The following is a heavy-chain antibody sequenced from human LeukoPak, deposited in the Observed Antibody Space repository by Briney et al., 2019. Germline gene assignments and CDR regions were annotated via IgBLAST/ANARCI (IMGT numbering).Heavy chain of an antibody. CDR2: ISSSSSYI. V-gene: IGHV3-21*01. CDR1: GFTFSSYS. Sequence: GGSLRLSCAASGFTFSSYSMNWVRQAPRKGLEWVSSISSSSSYIYYADSVKGRFTISRDNAKNSLYLQMNSLRAEDTAVYYCARVVWFGELLRAFDIWGQGTMVTVSS. CDR3: ARVVWFGELLRAFDI. J-gene: IGHJ3*02. D-gene: IGHD3-10*01.